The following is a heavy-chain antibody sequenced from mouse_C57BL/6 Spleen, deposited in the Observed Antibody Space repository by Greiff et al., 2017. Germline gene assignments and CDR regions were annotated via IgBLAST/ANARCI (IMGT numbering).Heavy chain of an antibody. CDR1: GYTFTSYW. D-gene: IGHD1-1*01. J-gene: IGHJ4*01. CDR3: AMTVVAHDYAMDY. Sequence: QVQLQQPGAELVMPGASVKLSCKASGYTFTSYWMHWVKQRPGQGLEWIGEIDPSDSYTNYKQKFKGKSTLTVDKSSSTAYVQLSSLTSEDSAVYYWAMTVVAHDYAMDYWGQGTSVTVSS. CDR2: IDPSDSYT. V-gene: IGHV1-69*01.